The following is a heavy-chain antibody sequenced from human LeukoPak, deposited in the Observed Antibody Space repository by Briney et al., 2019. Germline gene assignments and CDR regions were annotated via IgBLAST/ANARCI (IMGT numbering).Heavy chain of an antibody. CDR3: ANWGCSGGSCYPFDY. CDR1: GFTFNTYT. V-gene: IGHV3-23*01. J-gene: IGHJ4*02. D-gene: IGHD2-15*01. CDR2: ITASSTAI. Sequence: GGSLRLSCAASGFTFNTYTMNWVRQAPGKGLEWVSSITASSTAIYSADSVKGRFTISRDNSKNTLYLQMNSLRAGDTAVYYCANWGCSGGSCYPFDYWGQGTLVTVSS.